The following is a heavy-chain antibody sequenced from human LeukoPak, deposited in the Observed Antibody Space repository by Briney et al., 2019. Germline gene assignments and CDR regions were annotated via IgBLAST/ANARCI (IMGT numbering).Heavy chain of an antibody. Sequence: SQTLSLTCAISGDSVSSISVAWNWIRQSPSRGLEWLGRTYYRSKWYNDYAVSVKSRITINPDTSKNQFSLQLNSVTPEDTAVYYCVGGEWGTGLVYWGQGTLLTVSS. V-gene: IGHV6-1*01. D-gene: IGHD6-19*01. CDR2: TYYRSKWYN. CDR3: VGGEWGTGLVY. CDR1: GDSVSSISVA. J-gene: IGHJ4*02.